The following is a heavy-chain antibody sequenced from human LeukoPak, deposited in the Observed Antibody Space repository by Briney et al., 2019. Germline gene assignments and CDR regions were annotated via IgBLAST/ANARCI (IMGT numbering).Heavy chain of an antibody. D-gene: IGHD3-16*01. CDR3: ARGQGGSSDY. Sequence: SETLSLTCAVYGGSFSGYYWSWIRQPPGKGLEWIGEINHSGSTNYNPSLKSRVTISVDTSRNQFSLKLSSVTAADTAVYYCARGQGGSSDYWGQGILVTVSS. CDR2: INHSGST. J-gene: IGHJ4*02. CDR1: GGSFSGYY. V-gene: IGHV4-34*01.